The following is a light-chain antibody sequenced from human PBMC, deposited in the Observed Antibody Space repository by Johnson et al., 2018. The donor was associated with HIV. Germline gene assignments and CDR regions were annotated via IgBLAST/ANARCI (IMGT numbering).Light chain of an antibody. J-gene: IGLJ1*01. Sequence: QSVLTQPPSASGTPGQRVTISCSGSSSNIESNTVNWYQQLPGTAPKLLMYSHNQRPSGVPDRFSGSKSGTTASLAISGLQSEDEADYYGETWDSSLSAVFGTGTKVTVL. CDR1: SSNIESNT. CDR2: SHN. CDR3: ETWDSSLSAV. V-gene: IGLV1-44*01.